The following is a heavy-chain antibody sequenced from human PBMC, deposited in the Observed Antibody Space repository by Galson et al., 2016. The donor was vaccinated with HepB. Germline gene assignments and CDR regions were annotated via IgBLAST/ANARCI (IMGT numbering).Heavy chain of an antibody. CDR2: IYYGGST. CDR1: GGYISTYY. CDR3: ARTYPTGLFDP. V-gene: IGHV4-59*01. Sequence: ETLSPPCTVSGGYISTYYWSWIRQPPGKGLEWIGHIYYGGSTKYNPSSKSGVTISVDTSKNQFSLRLNSVTVADTAVYYCARTYPTGLFDPWGQGTLVTVSS. D-gene: IGHD3-10*01. J-gene: IGHJ5*02.